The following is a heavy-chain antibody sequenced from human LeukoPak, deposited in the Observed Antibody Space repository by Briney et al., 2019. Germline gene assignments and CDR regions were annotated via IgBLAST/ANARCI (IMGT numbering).Heavy chain of an antibody. Sequence: GGSLRLSCAASGFTFSSYEMNWVRQAPGKGLEWVSYISASGSSIYYADSVKGRFTISRDNAKNSLFLQMNSLRAEDTAVYYCARRLEMATIMLDYWGQGTLVTVSS. CDR3: ARRLEMATIMLDY. J-gene: IGHJ4*02. CDR2: ISASGSSI. CDR1: GFTFSSYE. D-gene: IGHD5-24*01. V-gene: IGHV3-48*03.